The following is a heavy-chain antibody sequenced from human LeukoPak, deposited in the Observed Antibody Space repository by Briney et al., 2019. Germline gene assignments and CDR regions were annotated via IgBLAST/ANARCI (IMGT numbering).Heavy chain of an antibody. V-gene: IGHV3-48*01. CDR2: ISSSSSTI. CDR3: ARDAVGNSFDY. J-gene: IGHJ4*02. CDR1: GFIFSSYW. D-gene: IGHD7-27*01. Sequence: GGSLRLSCAASGFIFSSYWMSWVRQAPGKGLEWVSYISSSSSTIYYADSVKGRFTISRDNAKNSLYLQMNSLRAEDTAVYYCARDAVGNSFDYWGQGTQVTVSS.